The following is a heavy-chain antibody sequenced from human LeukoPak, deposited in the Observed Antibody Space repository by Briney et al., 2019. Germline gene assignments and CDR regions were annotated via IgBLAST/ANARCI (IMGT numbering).Heavy chain of an antibody. CDR2: TYYRSKWYN. J-gene: IGHJ4*02. Sequence: SSQTLSLTCAISGDSVSSNSAAWNWIRQSPSRGLEWLGRTYYRSKWYNDYAVSVKSRITINPDTSKNQFSLQLNSVTPEDTAVYYCARAQAPYCSGGSCRTWILQRGYFDYWGQGTLVTVSS. CDR3: ARAQAPYCSGGSCRTWILQRGYFDY. CDR1: GDSVSSNSAA. D-gene: IGHD2-15*01. V-gene: IGHV6-1*01.